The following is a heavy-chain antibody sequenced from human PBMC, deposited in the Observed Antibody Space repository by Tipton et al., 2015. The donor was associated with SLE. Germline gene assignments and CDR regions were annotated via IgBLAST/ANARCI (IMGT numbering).Heavy chain of an antibody. V-gene: IGHV4-39*07. CDR2: IYYSGNT. D-gene: IGHD3-22*01. J-gene: IGHJ4*02. CDR1: GGSIISSTYY. Sequence: LRLSCTVSGGSIISSTYYWGWIRQPPGKGLEWIGSIYYSGNTYYNPSLKSRVTISDDTSKKQFSLSLTSVTAADTAVYYCARHPEFYDSSSPGDYWGQGTLVTVSS. CDR3: ARHPEFYDSSSPGDY.